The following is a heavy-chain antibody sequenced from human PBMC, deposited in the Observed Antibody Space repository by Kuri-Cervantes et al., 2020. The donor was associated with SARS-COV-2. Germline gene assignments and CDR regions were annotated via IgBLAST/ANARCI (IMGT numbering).Heavy chain of an antibody. D-gene: IGHD3-3*01. CDR2: INHSGST. V-gene: IGHV4-34*01. CDR3: ARGTYDFWSGSMGYFDY. J-gene: IGHJ4*02. Sequence: SQTLSLTCAVYGGSFSGYYWSRIRQPPGKGLEWIGEINHSGSTNYNPSLKSRVTISVDTSKNQFSLKLSSVTAADTAVYYCARGTYDFWSGSMGYFDYWGQGTLVTVSS. CDR1: GGSFSGYY.